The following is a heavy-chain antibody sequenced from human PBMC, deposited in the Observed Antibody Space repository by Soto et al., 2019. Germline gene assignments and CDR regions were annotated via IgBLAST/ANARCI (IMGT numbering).Heavy chain of an antibody. D-gene: IGHD3-10*01. V-gene: IGHV4-34*01. CDR1: GGSFSGYY. J-gene: IGHJ5*02. CDR3: ARRHYYGSGSRTPNWFDP. Sequence: SETLSLTCAVYGGSFSGYYWSWIRQPPGKGLEWIGGINHSGSTNYNPSLKSRVTISVDTSKNQFSLKLSSVTAADTAVYYCARRHYYGSGSRTPNWFDPWGQGTLVTVSS. CDR2: INHSGST.